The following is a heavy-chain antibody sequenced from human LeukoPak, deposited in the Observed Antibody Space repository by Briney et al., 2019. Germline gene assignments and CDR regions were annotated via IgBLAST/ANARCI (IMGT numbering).Heavy chain of an antibody. D-gene: IGHD3-9*01. CDR1: VFTFISYS. CDR3: GRPNYDILTGSLDY. Sequence: GRSLRLSCAASVFTFISYSMHWVRQAPHKGLGWVAVILYDGSNKYYADSVKGRFTISRDNSKNTLYLQMNSRRAEDTAVYYCGRPNYDILTGSLDYWGQGTRVTVSS. CDR2: ILYDGSNK. V-gene: IGHV3-33*01. J-gene: IGHJ4*02.